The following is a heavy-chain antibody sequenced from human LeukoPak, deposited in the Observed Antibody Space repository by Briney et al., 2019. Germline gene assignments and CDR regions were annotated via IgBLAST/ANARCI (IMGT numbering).Heavy chain of an antibody. V-gene: IGHV3-30-3*01. CDR3: AGLNIAAAVDFDY. CDR2: ISYDGSNK. CDR1: GFTFSSYA. D-gene: IGHD6-6*01. J-gene: IGHJ4*02. Sequence: QPGRSLRLSCAASGFTFSSYAMHWVRQAPGKGLEWVAVISYDGSNKYYADSVKGRLTISRDNSKNTLYLQMNSLRAEDTAVYYCAGLNIAAAVDFDYWGQGTLVTVSS.